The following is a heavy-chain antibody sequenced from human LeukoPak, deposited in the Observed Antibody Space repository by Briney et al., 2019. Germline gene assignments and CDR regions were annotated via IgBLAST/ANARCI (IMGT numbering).Heavy chain of an antibody. V-gene: IGHV3-53*01. Sequence: GGSLRLSCAASGFTVSSNYMSWVRQAPGKGLEWVSVIYSGGSTYYADSVKGRFTISRDNSKNTLYLQMNSLRAEDTAVYYCARENYYDSSGYYYSGAFDIWGQGTMVTVSS. J-gene: IGHJ3*02. CDR3: ARENYYDSSGYYYSGAFDI. CDR1: GFTVSSNY. D-gene: IGHD3-22*01. CDR2: IYSGGST.